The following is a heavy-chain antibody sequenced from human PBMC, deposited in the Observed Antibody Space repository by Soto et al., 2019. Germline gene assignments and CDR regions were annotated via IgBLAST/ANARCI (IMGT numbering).Heavy chain of an antibody. CDR2: INPNSGGT. V-gene: IGHV1-2*04. CDR3: ARSIRRITIFGVVTPYYYYYGMDV. Sequence: ASVKVSCKASGYTFTGYYMHWVRQAPGQGLEWMGWINPNSGGTNYAQKLQGWVTMTRDTSISTAYMELSRLRSDDTAVYYCARSIRRITIFGVVTPYYYYYGMDVWGQGTTVTVSS. CDR1: GYTFTGYY. D-gene: IGHD3-3*01. J-gene: IGHJ6*02.